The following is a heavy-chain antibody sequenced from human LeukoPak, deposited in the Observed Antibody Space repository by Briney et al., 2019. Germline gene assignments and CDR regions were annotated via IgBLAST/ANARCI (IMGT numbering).Heavy chain of an antibody. D-gene: IGHD2-15*01. CDR1: GGSISSGSYY. CDR3: ARTTEGYCRGGSCYYYYYYMDV. CDR2: IYTSGST. Sequence: SETLSLTCTVSGGSISSGSYYWSWIRQPAGKGLEWIGRIYTSGSTNYNPSLKSRVTISVDTSKNQFSLKLSSVTAADTAVYYCARTTEGYCRGGSCYYYYYYMDVWGKGTTVTVSS. V-gene: IGHV4-61*02. J-gene: IGHJ6*03.